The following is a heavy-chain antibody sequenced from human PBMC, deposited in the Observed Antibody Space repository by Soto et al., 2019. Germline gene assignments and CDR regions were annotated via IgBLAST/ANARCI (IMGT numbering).Heavy chain of an antibody. CDR3: ARHESRDNILIGYSYWFDP. V-gene: IGHV4-39*01. CDR2: IYYSGST. J-gene: IGHJ5*02. D-gene: IGHD3-9*01. Sequence: ASETLSLTCTVSGGSISSSSYYWGWIRQPPGKGLEWIGSIYYSGSTYYNPSLKSRITISVDTSKNQFSLKLGSVTAADTAVYYCARHESRDNILIGYSYWFDPWGQGTLVTVSS. CDR1: GGSISSSSYY.